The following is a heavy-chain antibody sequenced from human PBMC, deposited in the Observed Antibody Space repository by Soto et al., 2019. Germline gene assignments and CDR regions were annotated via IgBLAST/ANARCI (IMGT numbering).Heavy chain of an antibody. Sequence: EVQLVESGGGLVQPGGSLKLSCAASGFTFSGSAMHWVRQASGKGLEWVGRIRSKANSYATAYAASVKGRFTISRDDSKTTAYLRMNSLTTEDTAVYYCTSVAYGSGSYHFDYWGQGTLVTVSS. CDR1: GFTFSGSA. J-gene: IGHJ4*02. D-gene: IGHD3-10*01. CDR2: IRSKANSYAT. V-gene: IGHV3-73*02. CDR3: TSVAYGSGSYHFDY.